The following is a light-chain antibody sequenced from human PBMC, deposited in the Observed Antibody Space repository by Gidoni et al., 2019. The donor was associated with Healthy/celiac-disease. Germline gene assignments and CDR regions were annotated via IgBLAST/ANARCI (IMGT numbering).Light chain of an antibody. CDR1: QSVSSY. CDR2: DAS. Sequence: EIVFTQSPATLSLSPGERATLSCRASQSVSSYLAWYQQKPGQAPRLLIYDASNRATGIPARFSGSGSGTDFTLTISSLEPEDFAVYYCQQRSNWPPGSSFGQXTKLEIK. V-gene: IGKV3-11*01. J-gene: IGKJ2*03. CDR3: QQRSNWPPGSS.